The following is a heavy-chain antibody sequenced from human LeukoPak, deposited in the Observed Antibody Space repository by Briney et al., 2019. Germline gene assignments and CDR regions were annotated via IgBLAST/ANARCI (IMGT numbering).Heavy chain of an antibody. V-gene: IGHV3-33*01. D-gene: IGHD3-22*01. Sequence: GGSLRLSCAASGFTFSSYGMHWVRQAPGKGLEWVAVIWYDGSNKYYADSVKGRFTISRDNSMNTLYLQMNSLRAEDTAVYYCARDKPPPYYYDSSGIFDYWGQGTLVTVSS. CDR3: ARDKPPPYYYDSSGIFDY. CDR1: GFTFSSYG. J-gene: IGHJ4*02. CDR2: IWYDGSNK.